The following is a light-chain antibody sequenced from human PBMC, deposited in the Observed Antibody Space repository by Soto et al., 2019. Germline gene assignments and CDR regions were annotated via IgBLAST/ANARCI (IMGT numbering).Light chain of an antibody. CDR1: QNIGTW. CDR3: QQYATYSPST. CDR2: DAS. V-gene: IGKV1-5*01. Sequence: DIQLTQSPSTLSASVGDRVTITCRASQNIGTWLAWYQHRPGEGPKLLIHDASTLESGVPSRFSGGGSATECSLTINILESGDSGTYHCQQYATYSPSTFGQGTTVEIK. J-gene: IGKJ1*01.